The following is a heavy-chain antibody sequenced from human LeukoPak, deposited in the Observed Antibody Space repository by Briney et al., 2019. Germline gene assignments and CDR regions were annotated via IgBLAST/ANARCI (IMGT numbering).Heavy chain of an antibody. V-gene: IGHV3-66*01. CDR1: GFTVSSNY. CDR3: ARGVDDVSGGDAFDI. Sequence: GGSLRLSCAASGFTVSSNYMSWVRRAPGKGLEWVSVIYSGGSTYYADSVKGRFTISRDNSKNTLYLQMNSLRAEDTAVYYCARGVDDVSGGDAFDIWGQGTMVTVSS. D-gene: IGHD3-10*01. CDR2: IYSGGST. J-gene: IGHJ3*02.